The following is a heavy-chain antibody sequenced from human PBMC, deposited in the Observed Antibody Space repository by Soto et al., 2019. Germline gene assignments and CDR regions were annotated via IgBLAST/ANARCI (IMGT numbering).Heavy chain of an antibody. CDR2: IYYSGST. CDR1: GGSIGSYY. J-gene: IGHJ4*02. D-gene: IGHD5-18*01. Sequence: PSETLSLTCTVSGGSIGSYYWSWIRQPPGKGLEWIGYIYYSGSTNYNPSLKSRVTISVDTSKNQFSLKLSSVTAADTAVYYCARRWGYAFDYWGQGTLVTVSS. CDR3: ARRWGYAFDY. V-gene: IGHV4-59*01.